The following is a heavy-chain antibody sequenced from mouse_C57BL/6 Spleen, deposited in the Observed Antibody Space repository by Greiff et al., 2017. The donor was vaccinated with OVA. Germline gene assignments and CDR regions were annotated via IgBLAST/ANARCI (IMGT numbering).Heavy chain of an antibody. CDR1: GFSLSTFGMG. V-gene: IGHV8-8*01. CDR2: IWWDDDK. D-gene: IGHD2-1*01. J-gene: IGHJ3*01. CDR3: ARRFYYGNYEGFAY. Sequence: QVQLKESGPGILQPSQTLSLTCSFSGFSLSTFGMGVGWIRQPSGKGLEWLAHIWWDDDKYYNPALKSRLTISKDTSKNQVFLKIANVDTADTATYYCARRFYYGNYEGFAYWGQGTLVTVSA.